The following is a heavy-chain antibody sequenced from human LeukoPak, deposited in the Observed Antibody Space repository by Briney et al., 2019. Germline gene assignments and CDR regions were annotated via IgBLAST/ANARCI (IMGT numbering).Heavy chain of an antibody. CDR2: ISGSGGST. J-gene: IGHJ2*01. CDR1: GFTFSSYA. CDR3: ARDPKNSSGWLWYSDL. Sequence: GGSLRLSCAASGFTFSSYAMTWVRQAPGKGLEWVSTISGSGGSTHYADSVKGRFTVSRDSSKNTVYLQMNSLRAEDAAMYFCARDPKNSSGWLWYSDLWGRGTLVAVSS. V-gene: IGHV3-23*01. D-gene: IGHD6-19*01.